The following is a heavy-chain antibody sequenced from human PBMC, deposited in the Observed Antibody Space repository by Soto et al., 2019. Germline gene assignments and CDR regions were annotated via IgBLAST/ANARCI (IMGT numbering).Heavy chain of an antibody. V-gene: IGHV1-2*04. CDR2: INPNSGST. Sequence: ASVKVSCKASGYTFTGYYMHWVRQAPGQGPEWMGWINPNSGSTNYAQKFQGWVTMTRDTSISTAYMELSRLRSDDTAVYYCARGYCSGGSCYSDDAFDIWGQGTMVTVSS. CDR1: GYTFTGYY. J-gene: IGHJ3*02. CDR3: ARGYCSGGSCYSDDAFDI. D-gene: IGHD2-15*01.